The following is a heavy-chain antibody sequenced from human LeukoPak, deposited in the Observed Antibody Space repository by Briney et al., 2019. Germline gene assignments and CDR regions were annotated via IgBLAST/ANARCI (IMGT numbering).Heavy chain of an antibody. Sequence: GGSLRLSCAASGFTFSSFWMNWVRQAPGKGLELVANINQDGSEKYYVDSVKGRFTISRDNAKNSVYLQMNSLRAEDTAAYYCARDGGVSGYDLLDYWGQGTLVTVSS. D-gene: IGHD5-12*01. J-gene: IGHJ4*02. V-gene: IGHV3-7*01. CDR1: GFTFSSFW. CDR3: ARDGGVSGYDLLDY. CDR2: INQDGSEK.